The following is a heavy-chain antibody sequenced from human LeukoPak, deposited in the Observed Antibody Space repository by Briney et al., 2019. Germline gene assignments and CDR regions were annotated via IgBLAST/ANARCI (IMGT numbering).Heavy chain of an antibody. Sequence: PSETLSLTCTVSGGFISSYYWSWIRQPPGKGLEWVGNIHYSGTTNYNPSLVSRVTISVDTSKNQFSLKLRSVTAADTAVYYCARTRGYSGYEVSTYGMDVWGQGTRSPSP. CDR3: ARTRGYSGYEVSTYGMDV. J-gene: IGHJ6*02. V-gene: IGHV4-59*01. D-gene: IGHD5-12*01. CDR1: GGFISSYY. CDR2: IHYSGTT.